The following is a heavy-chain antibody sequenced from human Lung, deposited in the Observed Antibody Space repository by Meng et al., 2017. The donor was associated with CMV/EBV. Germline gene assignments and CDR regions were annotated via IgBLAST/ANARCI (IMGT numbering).Heavy chain of an antibody. J-gene: IGHJ3*01. CDR2: IYWNDDK. CDR3: AHRPLYPNVFDF. CDR1: GFSLSTNGVG. D-gene: IGHD3-16*02. V-gene: IGHV2-5*01. Sequence: SGXXLVXSTHSLSPFGTFSGFSLSTNGVGVGWSRQPPGKALEWLALIYWNDDKRYSPSLRTRLTITKDTSNNQVVLRMTNLDPVDKATYFCAHRPLYPNVFDFWXKGTMVTVAS.